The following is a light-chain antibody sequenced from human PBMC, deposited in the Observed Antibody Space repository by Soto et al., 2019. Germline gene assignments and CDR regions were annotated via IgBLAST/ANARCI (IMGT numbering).Light chain of an antibody. CDR2: DAS. CDR3: HQSYSTPPGT. Sequence: EIRMTQSPASLSASVGDRVTITCRAGQSISNYLTWYQQKPGKAPNLLIYDASSLQSGVPSRFSGSGSGTDFTLTISSLQPADFAAYYCHQSYSTPPGTFGQGTKVDIK. CDR1: QSISNY. V-gene: IGKV1-39*01. J-gene: IGKJ2*01.